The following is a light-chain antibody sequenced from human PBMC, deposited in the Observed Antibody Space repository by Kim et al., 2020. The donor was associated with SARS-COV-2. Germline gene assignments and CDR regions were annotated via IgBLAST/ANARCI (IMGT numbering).Light chain of an antibody. J-gene: IGKJ2*01. V-gene: IGKV3-20*01. CDR2: GAS. CDR3: QQYGSSPPMYT. CDR1: QSVSSSY. Sequence: EIVLTHSPGTLSLSPGERATLSCRASQSVSSSYLAWYQQKPGQAPRLLIYGASSRATGIPDRFSGSGSGTDSTLTISRLEPEDSAVYYCQQYGSSPPMYTFGQGTKLEI.